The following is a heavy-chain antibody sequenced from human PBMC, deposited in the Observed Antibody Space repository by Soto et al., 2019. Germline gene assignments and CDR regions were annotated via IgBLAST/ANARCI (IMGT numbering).Heavy chain of an antibody. V-gene: IGHV3-15*01. J-gene: IGHJ4*02. CDR2: IKSKTDGGTT. D-gene: IGHD2-2*01. CDR1: GFTFSNAW. Sequence: EVQLVESGGGLVKPGGSLRLSCAASGFTFSNAWMSWVRQAPGKGLEWVGRIKSKTDGGTTDYAAPVKGRFTISRDDSKNTLYRQMNSQKTEDTAVYYCTTTDPIVVPGGARDYWGQGTLVTVSS. CDR3: TTTDPIVVPGGARDY.